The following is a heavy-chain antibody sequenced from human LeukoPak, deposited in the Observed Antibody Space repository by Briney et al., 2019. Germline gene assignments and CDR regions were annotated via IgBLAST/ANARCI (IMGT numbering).Heavy chain of an antibody. CDR3: TARYCRSTSCYGEYFQR. J-gene: IGHJ1*01. D-gene: IGHD2-2*01. CDR1: GFTFSNAW. CDR2: IKSKTDGGTT. V-gene: IGHV3-15*01. Sequence: NPGGSLRLSCAASGFTFSNAWMSWVRQAPGKGLECVGRIKSKTDGGTTDYAAPVKGRFTISRDDSKNTLYLQMNSLKTEDTAVYYCTARYCRSTSCYGEYFQRWGQGTLVTVSS.